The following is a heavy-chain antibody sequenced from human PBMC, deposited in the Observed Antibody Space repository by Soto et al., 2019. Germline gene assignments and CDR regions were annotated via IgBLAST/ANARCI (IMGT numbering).Heavy chain of an antibody. V-gene: IGHV4-30-4*01. J-gene: IGHJ4*02. D-gene: IGHD5-12*01. CDR3: AREEGYLSGRNNLDY. CDR2: SYDSGSS. Sequence: SETLSLTCTVSGASISSGDYFWSWIRQSPGKGLEWIGYSYDSGSSYYNASLKSRVTMSVDTSKNQFSLKLRSVTAADTAVYYCAREEGYLSGRNNLDYWGQGTPVTVSS. CDR1: GASISSGDYF.